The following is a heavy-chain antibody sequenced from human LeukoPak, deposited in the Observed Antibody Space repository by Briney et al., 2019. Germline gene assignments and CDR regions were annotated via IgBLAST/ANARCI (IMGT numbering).Heavy chain of an antibody. V-gene: IGHV1-69*01. CDR3: ARDRGWAGYTYGFYY. CDR1: GGTFSSYA. Sequence: GASVRVSFTASGGTFSSYAISWVRQAPGQGLEWMGGIIPIFGTANYAQKFQGRVTITADESTSTAYMELSSLRSEDTAVYYCARDRGWAGYTYGFYYWGQGTLVTVSS. D-gene: IGHD5-18*01. J-gene: IGHJ4*02. CDR2: IIPIFGTA.